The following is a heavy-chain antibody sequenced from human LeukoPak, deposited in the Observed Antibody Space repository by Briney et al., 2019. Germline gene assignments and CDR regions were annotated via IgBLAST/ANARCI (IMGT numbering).Heavy chain of an antibody. Sequence: GGSLRLSCAASGFTLSNHWMTWVCQVPGRGPEWVANVNRDGSETYYLDSVKGRFTISKDNAKNSLYLQMNSLRAEDTALYHCARNNGMDVWGQGTTVIVSS. CDR1: GFTLSNHW. V-gene: IGHV3-7*03. CDR3: ARNNGMDV. CDR2: VNRDGSET. J-gene: IGHJ6*02.